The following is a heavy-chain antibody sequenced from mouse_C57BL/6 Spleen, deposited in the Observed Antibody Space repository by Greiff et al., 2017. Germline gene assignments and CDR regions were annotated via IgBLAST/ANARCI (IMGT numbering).Heavy chain of an antibody. CDR1: GYSITSGYY. D-gene: IGHD2-3*01. J-gene: IGHJ2*01. V-gene: IGHV3-6*01. CDR2: ISYDGSH. CDR3: ARVGDGYPFDY. Sequence: EVQLQESGPGLVKPSQSLSLTCSVTGYSITSGYYWNWIRQFPGNKLEWMGYISYDGSHNYNPSLKNRISITRDTSKNLFFLKLNSVTTEDTATYYCARVGDGYPFDYWGQGTTLTVSS.